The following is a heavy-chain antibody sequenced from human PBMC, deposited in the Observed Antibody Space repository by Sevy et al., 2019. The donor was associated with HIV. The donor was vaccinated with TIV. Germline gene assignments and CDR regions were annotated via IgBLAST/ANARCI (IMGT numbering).Heavy chain of an antibody. V-gene: IGHV3-48*02. CDR1: GFIFSSYS. CDR2: ISTGSTTI. Sequence: GSLRLSCAASGFIFSSYSMNWVRQAPGKGLEWISYISTGSTTIYYADSVKGRFTVSRDNARSSLFLQMNSLRDEDTAVYYCAIDPRDGGDXWGQGTLVTVSS. D-gene: IGHD3-16*01. J-gene: IGHJ4*02. CDR3: AIDPRDGGDX.